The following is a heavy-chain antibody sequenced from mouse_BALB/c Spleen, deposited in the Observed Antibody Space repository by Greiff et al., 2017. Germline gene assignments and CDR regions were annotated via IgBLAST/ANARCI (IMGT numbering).Heavy chain of an antibody. Sequence: VQLQQSGPELVKPGASVKISCKASGYSFTGYYMHWVKQSHVKSLEWIGRINPYNGATSYNQNFKDKASLTVDKSSSTAYMELHSLTSEDSAVYYCARDYYGSSYEAYWGQGTLVTVSA. V-gene: IGHV1-31*01. J-gene: IGHJ3*01. CDR1: GYSFTGYY. CDR3: ARDYYGSSYEAY. D-gene: IGHD1-1*01. CDR2: INPYNGAT.